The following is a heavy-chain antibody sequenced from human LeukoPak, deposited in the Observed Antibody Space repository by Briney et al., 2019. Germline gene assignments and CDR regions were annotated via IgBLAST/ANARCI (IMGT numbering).Heavy chain of an antibody. J-gene: IGHJ4*02. V-gene: IGHV3-23*01. Sequence: GGSLRLSCAASGFTFSNYAMSWVRQGPGKGLEWVSAISGSGTSTYYADSMKGRFTITRDNFKNTLYLEMNSLRAEDTAVYYCAKGGPYYYDSSGYYYFDSWGQGTLVTVST. CDR1: GFTFSNYA. D-gene: IGHD3-22*01. CDR3: AKGGPYYYDSSGYYYFDS. CDR2: ISGSGTST.